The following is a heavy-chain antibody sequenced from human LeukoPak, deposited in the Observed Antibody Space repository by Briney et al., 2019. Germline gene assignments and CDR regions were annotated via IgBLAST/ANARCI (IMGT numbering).Heavy chain of an antibody. V-gene: IGHV4-34*01. Sequence: PSETLSLTCAVYGGSFSGYYWSWIRQPPGKGLEWIGEINHSGSTNYNPSLKSRVTISVDTSKNQFSLKLSPVTAADTAVYYCARGGLGYYGSGSYYNLWGQGTLVTVSS. J-gene: IGHJ4*02. CDR2: INHSGST. D-gene: IGHD3-10*01. CDR3: ARGGLGYYGSGSYYNL. CDR1: GGSFSGYY.